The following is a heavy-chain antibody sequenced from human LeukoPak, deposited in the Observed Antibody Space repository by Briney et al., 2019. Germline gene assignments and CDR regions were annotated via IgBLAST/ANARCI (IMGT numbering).Heavy chain of an antibody. CDR3: AKGLTNLGDD. D-gene: IGHD3-9*01. CDR2: LSGSGSSA. J-gene: IGHJ4*02. Sequence: GGSLRLSCAASGFTFDDYGMSWVRQAPGKGLEWVSGLSGSGSSAYYADSVKGRFTISRDNSKNTLYLQMNSLKPEDTAVYYCAKGLTNLGDDWGQGTLVTVSS. CDR1: GFTFDDYG. V-gene: IGHV3-23*01.